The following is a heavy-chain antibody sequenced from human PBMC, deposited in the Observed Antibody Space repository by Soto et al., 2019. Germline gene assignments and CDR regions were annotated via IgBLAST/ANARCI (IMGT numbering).Heavy chain of an antibody. J-gene: IGHJ3*01. CDR3: AKVPAYYYDSRPPR. V-gene: IGHV3-11*01. Sequence: PGGSLRLSCAASGFIFSDYYMSWIRQAPGKGLEWVSYISSSGTTIYYADSVKGRFTISRDNAKNSVYMQMNSLRAEDTAVYYCAKVPAYYYDSRPPRWGQGTMVTVSS. CDR1: GFIFSDYY. CDR2: ISSSGTTI. D-gene: IGHD3-22*01.